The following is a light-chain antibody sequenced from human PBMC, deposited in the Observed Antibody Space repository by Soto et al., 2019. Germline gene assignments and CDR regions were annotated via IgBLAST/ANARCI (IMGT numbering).Light chain of an antibody. CDR2: AAS. Sequence: DIQLTQSPSFLSASVGDRVTITCRASQGISSYLAWYQQKPGKAPKLLIYAASTLQSGVPSRFSGSGSGTEFTLTISSLQPEDLAAYFCQQLYSYPRTFGQGTKLEIK. CDR3: QQLYSYPRT. CDR1: QGISSY. V-gene: IGKV1-9*01. J-gene: IGKJ2*02.